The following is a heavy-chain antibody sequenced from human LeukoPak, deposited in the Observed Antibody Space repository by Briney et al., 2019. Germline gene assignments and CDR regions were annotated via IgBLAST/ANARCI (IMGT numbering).Heavy chain of an antibody. J-gene: IGHJ6*03. V-gene: IGHV3-48*03. D-gene: IGHD3-10*01. CDR1: GFTFSSYE. CDR3: ARDALITMAYYYYYYMDV. Sequence: SGRSLRLSCAASGFTFSSYEMNWVRQAPGKGLEWVSYISSSGSTIYYADSVKGRFTISRDNAKNSLYLQMNSLRAEDTAVYYCARDALITMAYYYYYYMDVWGKGTTVTVSS. CDR2: ISSSGSTI.